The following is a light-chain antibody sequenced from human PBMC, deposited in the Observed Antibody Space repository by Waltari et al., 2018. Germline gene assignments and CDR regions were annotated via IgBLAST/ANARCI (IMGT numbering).Light chain of an antibody. CDR3: CSYAGSITFWV. V-gene: IGLV2-11*01. CDR1: SSDVGGYNY. CDR2: DVT. Sequence: QSALTQPRSVSGSPGQSVTISCTGTSSDVGGYNYVSWYQHHPGKPPKLIIYDVTKRPSGVPDRFSASKSDNTASLTISGLQAEDEADYYCCSYAGSITFWVFGGGTKLTVL. J-gene: IGLJ3*02.